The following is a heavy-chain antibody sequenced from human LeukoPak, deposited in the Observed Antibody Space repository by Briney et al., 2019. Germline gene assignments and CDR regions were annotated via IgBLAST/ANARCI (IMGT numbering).Heavy chain of an antibody. J-gene: IGHJ4*02. Sequence: ASVKVSCKASGYTFTSYGISWVRQAPGQGLEWMGWVSGYNGNANYAQNLQGRVTMTTDTSTSTAYMDLRSLRSDDTAVYYCARVLCSGGDCYSLFDYWGQGTLVTVSS. D-gene: IGHD2-15*01. CDR1: GYTFTSYG. CDR3: ARVLCSGGDCYSLFDY. CDR2: VSGYNGNA. V-gene: IGHV1-18*01.